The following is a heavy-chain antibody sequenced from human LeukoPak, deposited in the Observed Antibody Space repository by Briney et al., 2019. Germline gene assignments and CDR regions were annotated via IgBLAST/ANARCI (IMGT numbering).Heavy chain of an antibody. J-gene: IGHJ6*03. Sequence: SETLSLTCTVSGGSISSYYWSWIPQPPGKGLEWIGYIYYSGSTNYNPSLKRRVTISVDTSKNQFSLKLSSVTTADTAVYYCARGRRGTIFGVVTSNGYLYYYYYMDVWGKGTTVTVSS. D-gene: IGHD3-3*01. CDR1: GGSISSYY. CDR3: ARGRRGTIFGVVTSNGYLYYYYYMDV. V-gene: IGHV4-59*01. CDR2: IYYSGST.